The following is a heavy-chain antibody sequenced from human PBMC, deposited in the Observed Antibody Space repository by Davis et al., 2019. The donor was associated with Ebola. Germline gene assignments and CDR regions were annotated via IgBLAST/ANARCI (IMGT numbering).Heavy chain of an antibody. Sequence: AASVKVSCKASGYTFTSYGISWVRQAPGQGLEWMGRINPNSGGTNYAQKFQGWVTMTRDTSISTAYMELSRLRSDDTAVYYCARDLHPPGAVAGLTYYYYGMDVWGQGTTVTVSS. J-gene: IGHJ6*02. CDR1: GYTFTSYG. D-gene: IGHD6-19*01. CDR3: ARDLHPPGAVAGLTYYYYGMDV. V-gene: IGHV1-2*04. CDR2: INPNSGGT.